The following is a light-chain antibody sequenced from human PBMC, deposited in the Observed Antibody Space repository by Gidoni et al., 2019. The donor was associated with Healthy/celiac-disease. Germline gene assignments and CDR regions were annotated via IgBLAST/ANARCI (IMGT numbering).Light chain of an antibody. CDR2: DAS. CDR1: QDISNY. CDR3: QQYDNLLLT. J-gene: IGKJ4*01. Sequence: DLQMTQSPSSLSASVGDRVTITCQASQDISNYLNWYQQKPGKAPKLLIYDASNLETGVPSRFSGSGSGTDFTFTISSLQPEDIATYYCQQYDNLLLTFGGXTKVEIK. V-gene: IGKV1-33*01.